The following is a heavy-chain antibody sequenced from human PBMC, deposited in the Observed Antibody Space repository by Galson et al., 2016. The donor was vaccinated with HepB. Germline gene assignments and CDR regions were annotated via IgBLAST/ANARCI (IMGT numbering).Heavy chain of an antibody. J-gene: IGHJ4*02. V-gene: IGHV3-23*01. D-gene: IGHD3-10*01. CDR2: ISGSGVNT. Sequence: SLRLSCAASGFSFSSKAMTWVRQAPGKGLEWVSVISGSGVNTHYADSVKGRFTISRDNSKNTVFLQMNSLRAEDTAVYYCAKLGVRVATGGVDYWGQGTLVTVSS. CDR3: AKLGVRVATGGVDY. CDR1: GFSFSSKA.